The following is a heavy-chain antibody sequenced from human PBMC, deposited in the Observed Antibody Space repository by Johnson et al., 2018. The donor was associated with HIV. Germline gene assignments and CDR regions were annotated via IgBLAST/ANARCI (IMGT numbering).Heavy chain of an antibody. D-gene: IGHD5-18*01. J-gene: IGHJ3*01. CDR1: GFTFSSYA. Sequence: QVQLVESGGGVVQPGRSLRLSCAASGFTFSSYAMHWVRQAPGKGLEWVAVISYDGSNKYYADSVKGRFTISRDNSKNTVYLQMNSLRAEDTAVYYCARAPWARYSDGLLDWGQGTMVTVSS. V-gene: IGHV3-30-3*01. CDR3: ARAPWARYSDGLLD. CDR2: ISYDGSNK.